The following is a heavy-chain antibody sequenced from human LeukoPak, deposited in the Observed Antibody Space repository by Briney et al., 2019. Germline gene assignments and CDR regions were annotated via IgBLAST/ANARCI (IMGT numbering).Heavy chain of an antibody. J-gene: IGHJ5*02. Sequence: PGGSLRLSCAASGFTFSNYEMNWFRQAAGKGLEWVSYISSSGGTIYYADSVKGRFTISRDNARKSLYLQMNSLRADDSAVYYCVRKIVGAQNWWDAWGQGTLVTVSS. CDR1: GFTFSNYE. D-gene: IGHD1-26*01. CDR2: ISSSGGTI. CDR3: VRKIVGAQNWWDA. V-gene: IGHV3-48*03.